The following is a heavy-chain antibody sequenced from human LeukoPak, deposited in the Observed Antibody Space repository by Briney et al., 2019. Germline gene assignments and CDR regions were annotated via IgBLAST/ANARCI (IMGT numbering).Heavy chain of an antibody. J-gene: IGHJ4*02. V-gene: IGHV5-51*01. Sequence: GESLKISCKGSGYSFTSYWIGWVRQMPGKGLEWMGIIYPGDSDTRYSPSFQGQVTISADKSISTAYLQWSSLKASDTATYYCARHSYYYGSGTRAPFDYWGQGTLVTVSS. CDR2: IYPGDSDT. D-gene: IGHD3-10*01. CDR3: ARHSYYYGSGTRAPFDY. CDR1: GYSFTSYW.